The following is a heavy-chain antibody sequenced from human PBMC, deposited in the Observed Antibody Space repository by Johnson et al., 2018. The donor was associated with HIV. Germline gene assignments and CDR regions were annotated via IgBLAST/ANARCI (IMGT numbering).Heavy chain of an antibody. J-gene: IGHJ3*02. CDR2: IPYTGISG. CDR1: GFSFSAYL. CDR3: ARVPQTTSPLFAFDI. V-gene: IGHV3-30*04. Sequence: QGQLVESGGGVVQPGKSLRLSCIASGFSFSAYLMHWVRQTPGKGLEWVAAIPYTGISGHYADSVKGRFTVSRDNSTNTLYLQMNSLRAEDTAVYFCARVPQTTSPLFAFDIWGQGTMVTVSS. D-gene: IGHD1-14*01.